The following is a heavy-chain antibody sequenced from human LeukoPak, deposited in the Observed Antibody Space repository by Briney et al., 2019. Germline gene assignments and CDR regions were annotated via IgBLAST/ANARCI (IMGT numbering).Heavy chain of an antibody. J-gene: IGHJ3*02. CDR2: IYYSGST. Sequence: SETLSLTCTVSGGSISSYYWSWIRQSPGKGREWIGYIYYSGSTNYNPSLKSRVTISVDTSKNQFSLKLSSVTAADTAVYYCARHHYDSSGYYLIDAFDIWGQGTMVTVSS. CDR3: ARHHYDSSGYYLIDAFDI. D-gene: IGHD3-22*01. V-gene: IGHV4-59*08. CDR1: GGSISSYY.